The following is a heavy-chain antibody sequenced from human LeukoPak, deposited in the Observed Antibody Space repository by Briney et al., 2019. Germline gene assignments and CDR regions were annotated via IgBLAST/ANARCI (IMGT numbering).Heavy chain of an antibody. CDR3: ARNYDILTGYYSGLDY. D-gene: IGHD3-9*01. Sequence: SETLSLTCAVYGGSFSGYYWSWIRQPPGKGLEWIGEINHSGSTNYNPSLKSRVTISVDTSKNQFSLKLSSVTAADMAVYCCARNYDILTGYYSGLDYWGQGTLVTVSS. CDR1: GGSFSGYY. CDR2: INHSGST. J-gene: IGHJ4*02. V-gene: IGHV4-34*01.